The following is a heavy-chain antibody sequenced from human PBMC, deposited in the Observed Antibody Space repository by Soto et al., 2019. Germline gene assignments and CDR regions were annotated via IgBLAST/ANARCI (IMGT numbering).Heavy chain of an antibody. CDR1: GGTFSSYA. V-gene: IGHV1-69*13. J-gene: IGHJ3*02. CDR3: ASKRGIGYCSSTSCYAFDI. D-gene: IGHD2-2*01. CDR2: IIPIFGTA. Sequence: ASVKVSCKASGGTFSSYAISWVRQAPGQGLEWMGGIIPIFGTANYAQKFQGRVTITADESTSTAYMELSSLRSEDTAVYYCASKRGIGYCSSTSCYAFDIWGQGTMVTVSS.